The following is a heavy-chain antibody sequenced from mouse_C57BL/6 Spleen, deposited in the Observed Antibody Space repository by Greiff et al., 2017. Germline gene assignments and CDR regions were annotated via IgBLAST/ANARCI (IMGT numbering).Heavy chain of an antibody. D-gene: IGHD1-1*01. J-gene: IGHJ1*03. CDR3: ARRLYYYGSSPGYFDV. Sequence: QVQLQQSGAELMKPGASVKLSCKATGYTFTGYWIEWVKQRPGHGLEWIGEILPGSGSTNYNEKFKGKATFTADTSSNTAYMQLSSLTTEDSAIYYCARRLYYYGSSPGYFDVWGTGTTVTVSS. CDR2: ILPGSGST. CDR1: GYTFTGYW. V-gene: IGHV1-9*01.